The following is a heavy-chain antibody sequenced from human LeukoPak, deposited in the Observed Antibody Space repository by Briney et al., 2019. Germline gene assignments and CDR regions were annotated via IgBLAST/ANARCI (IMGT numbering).Heavy chain of an antibody. J-gene: IGHJ4*02. CDR1: GFTVSSNY. CDR3: ARDGGYRGYDADC. D-gene: IGHD5-12*01. CDR2: ISDSGAM. V-gene: IGHV3-69-1*01. Sequence: GGSLRLSCAASGFTVSSNYMNWVRQAPGKGLEWVSYISDSGAMYYADSVRGRFTISRENAQNPLFLQMNSLRAEDTAVYYCARDGGYRGYDADCWGQGTLVTVSS.